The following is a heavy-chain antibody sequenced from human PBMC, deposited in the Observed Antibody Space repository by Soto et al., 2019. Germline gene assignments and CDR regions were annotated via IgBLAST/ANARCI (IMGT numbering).Heavy chain of an antibody. J-gene: IGHJ4*02. CDR1: GGTFSSYA. Sequence: GASVTVSCKASGGTFSSYAISWVRQAPGQGLEWMGGIIPIFGTANYAQKFQGRVTITADESTSTAYMELSSLRSEDTAVYYFARTNYDYVWGSYRYFDFDYWGQGPLVTVS. V-gene: IGHV1-69*13. CDR3: ARTNYDYVWGSYRYFDFDY. D-gene: IGHD3-16*02. CDR2: IIPIFGTA.